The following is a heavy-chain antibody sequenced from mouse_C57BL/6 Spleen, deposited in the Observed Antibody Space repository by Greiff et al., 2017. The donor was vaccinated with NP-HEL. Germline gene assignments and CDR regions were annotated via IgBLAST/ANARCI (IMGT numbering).Heavy chain of an antibody. V-gene: IGHV5-6*02. D-gene: IGHD1-3*01. J-gene: IGHJ3*01. CDR1: GFTFSSYG. Sequence: EVKLVESGGDLVKPGGSLKLSCAASGFTFSSYGMSWVRQTPDKRLEWVATISSGGSYTYYPDSVKGRFTLSRDNAKNTLYLQMSSLKSEDTAMYYCASRATSGPWFAYWGQGTLVTVSA. CDR2: ISSGGSYT. CDR3: ASRATSGPWFAY.